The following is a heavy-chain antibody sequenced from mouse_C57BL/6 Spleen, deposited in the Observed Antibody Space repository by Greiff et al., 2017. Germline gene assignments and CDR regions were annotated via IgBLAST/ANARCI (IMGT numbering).Heavy chain of an antibody. V-gene: IGHV7-3*01. Sequence: EVHLVESGGGLVQPGGSLSLSCAASGFTFTDYYMSWVRQPPGKALEWLGFIRNKANGYTTEYSSSVKGRFTTSRANSQSILYIQMHPLKAEDSSTYYWARLHDYGFDYWGQGTTLTVSS. CDR3: ARLHDYGFDY. D-gene: IGHD2-4*01. CDR1: GFTFTDYY. J-gene: IGHJ2*01. CDR2: IRNKANGYTT.